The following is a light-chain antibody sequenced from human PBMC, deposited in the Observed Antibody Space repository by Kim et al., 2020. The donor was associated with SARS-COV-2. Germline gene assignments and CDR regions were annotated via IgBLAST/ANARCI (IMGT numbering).Light chain of an antibody. V-gene: IGLV4-69*01. Sequence: ASVKLTCTLGSGHSGYAIAWHQQQPGKGPRYLMKLNSDGSHSKGDGIPDRFSGSSSGAERYLTISSLQSEDEADYYCQTWGTGIVVFGGGTQLTVL. CDR1: SGHSGYA. CDR3: QTWGTGIVV. CDR2: LNSDGSH. J-gene: IGLJ2*01.